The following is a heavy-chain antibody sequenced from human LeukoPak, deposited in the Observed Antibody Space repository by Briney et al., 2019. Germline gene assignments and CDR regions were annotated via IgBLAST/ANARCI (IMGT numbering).Heavy chain of an antibody. V-gene: IGHV3-48*01. Sequence: PGGSLRLSCAASGFTFSTYGMNWVRQAPGKGLEWVSYISSSSSIYYADSVKGRFTISRDNAKHSLYLQMNSLRPEDTAMYYCSIPNDSGGQGPLVTVSS. CDR1: GFTFSTYG. J-gene: IGHJ4*02. CDR3: SIPNDS. CDR2: ISSSSSI.